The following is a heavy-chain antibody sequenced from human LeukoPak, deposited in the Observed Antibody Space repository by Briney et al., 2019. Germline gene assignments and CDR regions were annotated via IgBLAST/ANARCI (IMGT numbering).Heavy chain of an antibody. D-gene: IGHD6-6*01. V-gene: IGHV4-34*01. CDR3: ARRSQAARKPLDY. J-gene: IGHJ4*02. CDR2: INHSGST. Sequence: SETLSLTXAVYGGSFSGYYWSWIRQPPGKGLEWIGEINHSGSTNYNPSLKSRVTISVDTSKNQFSLKLSSVTAADTAVYYCARRSQAARKPLDYWGQGTLVTVSS. CDR1: GGSFSGYY.